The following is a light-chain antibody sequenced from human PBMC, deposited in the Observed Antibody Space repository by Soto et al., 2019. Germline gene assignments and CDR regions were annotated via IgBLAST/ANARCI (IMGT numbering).Light chain of an antibody. V-gene: IGKV1-39*01. J-gene: IGKJ1*01. CDR3: QQSYNTPT. Sequence: DIQVTQSPSSLSASVGDRVTITCRASQGISTYLNWYQQKPGKAPKLLIYAGSSLQSGVPSRFSGSGSGADFTLTISSLQPDDFATYYCQQSYNTPTFGQGTTVEIK. CDR2: AGS. CDR1: QGISTY.